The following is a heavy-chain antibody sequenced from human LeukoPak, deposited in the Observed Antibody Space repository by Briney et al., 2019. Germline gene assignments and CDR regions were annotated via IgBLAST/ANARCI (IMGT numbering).Heavy chain of an antibody. V-gene: IGHV4-39*01. CDR2: ISYNGST. CDR1: GGSISNNNYY. J-gene: IGHJ4*02. CDR3: ARQPKGGGVGDNNDFDY. D-gene: IGHD3-16*01. Sequence: SETLSLTCTVSGGSISNNNYYWGWIRQPPGKGLEWIGSISYNGSTYFNPSLKSRVTISVDTSKNQFSLKLSSVTAADTAVYYCARQPKGGGVGDNNDFDYWGQGTLVTVSS.